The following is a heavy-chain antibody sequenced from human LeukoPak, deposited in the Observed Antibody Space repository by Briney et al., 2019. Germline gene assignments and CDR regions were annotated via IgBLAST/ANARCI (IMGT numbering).Heavy chain of an antibody. CDR3: ARDLTGPYDQ. J-gene: IGHJ4*02. Sequence: AGGSLRLSCAASGFTVSRYWMHWVRQAPGKGLVWVARINVEGHYIDYAESVKGRFTISRDSAKNTLYLQMNSVRAEDTAVYSCARDLTGPYDQWGQGTLVTVSS. V-gene: IGHV3-74*01. CDR1: GFTVSRYW. CDR2: INVEGHYI. D-gene: IGHD3-22*01.